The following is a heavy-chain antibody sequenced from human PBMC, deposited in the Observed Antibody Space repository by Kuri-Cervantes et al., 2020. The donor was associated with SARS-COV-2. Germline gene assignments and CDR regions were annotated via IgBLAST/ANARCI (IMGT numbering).Heavy chain of an antibody. CDR1: GYTFTGYY. D-gene: IGHD2-2*02. CDR3: ARAFVLGYCSSTSRYTLNFDY. CDR2: INPNSGGT. J-gene: IGHJ4*02. V-gene: IGHV1-2*02. Sequence: GGSLRLSCNASGYTFTGYYMHWVRQAPGQGLEWMGWINPNSGGTNYAQKFQGRVTMTRDTSISTAYMELSRLRSDDTAVYYCARAFVLGYCSSTSRYTLNFDYWGQGTLVTVSS.